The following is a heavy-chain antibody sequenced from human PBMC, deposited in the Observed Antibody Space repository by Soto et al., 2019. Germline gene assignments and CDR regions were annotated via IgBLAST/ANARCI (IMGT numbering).Heavy chain of an antibody. V-gene: IGHV1-18*04. D-gene: IGHD2-15*01. CDR2: INPYNANT. CDR3: ARDWTSTSCVSSSCPRGGWFDP. CDR1: GYNLTDHG. Sequence: CGSVKVSCKASGYNLTDHGISWVRQAPGQGLARMGWINPYNANTRYGEKVQGRVTMTTDTSSTVYMELTGLTSDDTAVYYCARDWTSTSCVSSSCPRGGWFDPWGQGTLVTVSS. J-gene: IGHJ5*02.